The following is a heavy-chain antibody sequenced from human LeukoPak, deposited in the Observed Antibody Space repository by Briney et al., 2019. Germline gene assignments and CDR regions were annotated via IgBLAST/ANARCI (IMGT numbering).Heavy chain of an antibody. D-gene: IGHD3-22*01. CDR3: ARVGGVTMIP. V-gene: IGHV3-21*01. J-gene: IGHJ5*02. CDR2: ISSSIRYI. Sequence: PGGSLRLSCAASGFSVSSYSMKSVRQAPGKGLEWDSSISSSIRYIYYADSGKGRFTISRDNAKNSLYLQMNSLRAEDTAEYYCARVGGVTMIPWGQGTLVTVSS. CDR1: GFSVSSYS.